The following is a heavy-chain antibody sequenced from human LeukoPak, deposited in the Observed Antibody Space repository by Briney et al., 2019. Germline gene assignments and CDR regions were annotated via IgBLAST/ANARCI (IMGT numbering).Heavy chain of an antibody. Sequence: GGSLRLSCAASGFTFSSYWMSWVRQAPGKGLEWVANIKQDGSEKYYVDSVKGRFTISRDNSKNTLYLQMNSLRAEDTAVYYCAREAYYDILTGYYYYYYYMDVWGKGTTVTVSS. D-gene: IGHD3-9*01. CDR1: GFTFSSYW. CDR2: IKQDGSEK. J-gene: IGHJ6*03. V-gene: IGHV3-7*01. CDR3: AREAYYDILTGYYYYYYYMDV.